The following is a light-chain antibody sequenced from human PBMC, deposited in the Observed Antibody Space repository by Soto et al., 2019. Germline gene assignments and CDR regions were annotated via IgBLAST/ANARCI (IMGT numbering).Light chain of an antibody. CDR1: SGDVGSYNL. Sequence: QSALTQPASVSGTPGQSITISCPGTSGDVGSYNLVSWNQQHPGKAPKLMIYEVSKRPSGVSNLFSGSKSGNTASLTISGLQAEDEADYYCCSYAGSSTFDVVFGGGTKLTVL. J-gene: IGLJ2*01. V-gene: IGLV2-23*02. CDR2: EVS. CDR3: CSYAGSSTFDVV.